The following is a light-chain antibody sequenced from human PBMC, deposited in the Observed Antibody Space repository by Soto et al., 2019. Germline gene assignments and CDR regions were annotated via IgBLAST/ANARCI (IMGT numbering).Light chain of an antibody. CDR3: QQYDDWPGT. Sequence: VMPQSTATLSVSPGERATLSCRASQSVSSNLAWYQQKPGQAPRLLIYGSSTRATGIPARFSGSGSGTQFTLTISSLQSEDFAVYYCQQYDDWPGTFGQGTKVDIK. V-gene: IGKV3-15*01. CDR1: QSVSSN. CDR2: GSS. J-gene: IGKJ1*01.